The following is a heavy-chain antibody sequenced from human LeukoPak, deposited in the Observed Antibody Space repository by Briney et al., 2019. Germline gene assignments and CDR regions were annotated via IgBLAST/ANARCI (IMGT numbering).Heavy chain of an antibody. CDR2: ISSSSSYT. CDR3: ARVVTPRGYLDY. D-gene: IGHD4-23*01. J-gene: IGHJ4*02. Sequence: GGSLRLSCAASGFTFSDYYMSWIRQAPGKGLEWVSYISSSSSYTNYADSVKGRFTISRDNAKNSLYLQMNSLRAEDTAVYYCARVVTPRGYLDYWGQGTLVTVSS. CDR1: GFTFSDYY. V-gene: IGHV3-11*06.